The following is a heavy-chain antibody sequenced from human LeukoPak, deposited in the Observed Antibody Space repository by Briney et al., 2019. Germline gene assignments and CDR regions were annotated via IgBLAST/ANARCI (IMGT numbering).Heavy chain of an antibody. J-gene: IGHJ6*02. CDR3: ARDHCSGGSCYSGIYYYYYGMDV. D-gene: IGHD2-15*01. V-gene: IGHV1-69*13. Sequence: ASVKVSCKASGGTFSSYAISWVRQAPGQGLEWMGGIIPIFGTANYAQKFQGRVTITADESTGTAYMELSSLRSEDTAVYYCARDHCSGGSCYSGIYYYYYGMDVWGQGTTVTVSS. CDR1: GGTFSSYA. CDR2: IIPIFGTA.